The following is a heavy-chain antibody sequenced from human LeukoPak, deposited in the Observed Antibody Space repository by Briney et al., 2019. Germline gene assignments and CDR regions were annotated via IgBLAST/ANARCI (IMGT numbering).Heavy chain of an antibody. Sequence: AASVKVSCKASGYTFTSYDINWVRQATGQGLEWMGWMNPNSGNTGYAQKFQGRVTITRNTSISTAYMELSSLRSEDTAVYYCAREVTVGRIDYWGQGTLVTVSS. CDR3: AREVTVGRIDY. CDR1: GYTFTSYD. V-gene: IGHV1-8*03. D-gene: IGHD4-23*01. J-gene: IGHJ4*02. CDR2: MNPNSGNT.